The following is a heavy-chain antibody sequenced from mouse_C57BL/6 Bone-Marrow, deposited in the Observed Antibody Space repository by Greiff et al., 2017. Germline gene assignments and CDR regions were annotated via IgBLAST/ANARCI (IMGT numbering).Heavy chain of an antibody. CDR2: ISSGSSPI. CDR3: APMMKDGYFDV. CDR1: GFTFSDYG. J-gene: IGHJ1*03. Sequence: EVKLVESGGGLVKPGGSLTLSCAASGFTFSDYGMHWVRQAPETGLEWVAYISSGSSPIYYADTVTSRFTISRDNAKNTLFLQMTSRRSEDTAMYDCAPMMKDGYFDVWGTGTTVTGSS. V-gene: IGHV5-17*01. D-gene: IGHD2-3*01.